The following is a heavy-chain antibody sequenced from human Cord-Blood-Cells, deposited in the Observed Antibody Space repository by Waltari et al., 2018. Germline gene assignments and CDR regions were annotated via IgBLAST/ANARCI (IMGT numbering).Heavy chain of an antibody. CDR2: IYHSGST. CDR1: GGSISSGGYS. J-gene: IGHJ4*02. CDR3: ARGDTGSYVGSFDY. D-gene: IGHD1-26*01. V-gene: IGHV4-30-2*01. Sequence: QLQLQESGSGLVTPSQTLSLTCAVSGGSISSGGYSWSWIRQPPGKGLEWIGYIYHSGSTYYNPSLKSRVTISVDRSKNQFSLKLSSVTAADTAVYYCARGDTGSYVGSFDYWGQGTLVTVSS.